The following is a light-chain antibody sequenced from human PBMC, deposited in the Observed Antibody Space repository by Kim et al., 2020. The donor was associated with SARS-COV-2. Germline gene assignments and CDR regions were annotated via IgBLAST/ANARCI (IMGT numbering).Light chain of an antibody. V-gene: IGKV1-27*01. J-gene: IGKJ1*01. CDR1: PGIGIY. CDR3: HRYISAPRT. CDR2: EAS. Sequence: SASIGDRVTISCRASPGIGIYLAWYQQKPGKVPKLLIYEASTLQPGVPSRFSGSGSGTDFALTISSLQPEDVATYYCHRYISAPRTFGQGTKVEI.